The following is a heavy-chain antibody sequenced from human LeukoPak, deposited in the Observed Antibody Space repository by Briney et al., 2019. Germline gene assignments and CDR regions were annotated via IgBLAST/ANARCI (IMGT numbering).Heavy chain of an antibody. J-gene: IGHJ6*02. V-gene: IGHV1-8*02. Sequence: VASVKVSCKASGYTFTSYGISWVRQATGQGLEWMGWMNPNSGNTGYAQKFQGRVTMAKNTSISTAYMELSSLRSEDTAVYYCARGYDSSGYYYLYYCYGMDVWGQGTTVTVSS. D-gene: IGHD3-22*01. CDR2: MNPNSGNT. CDR3: ARGYDSSGYYYLYYCYGMDV. CDR1: GYTFTSYG.